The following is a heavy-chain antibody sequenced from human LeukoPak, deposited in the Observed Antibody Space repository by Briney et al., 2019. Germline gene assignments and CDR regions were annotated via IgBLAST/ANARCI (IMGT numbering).Heavy chain of an antibody. CDR2: IYYSGST. J-gene: IGHJ6*03. CDR3: ARALGGRDNHTEYYYNYYYMDV. V-gene: IGHV4-30-4*08. Sequence: SQTLSLTCTVSGGSISSGDYYWSWIRQPPGKGLEWVGYIYYSGSTYYNPSLKSRVTISVDTSKNQFSLKLSSVTAADTAVYYCARALGGRDNHTEYYYNYYYMDVWGKGTTVTVSS. CDR1: GGSISSGDYY. D-gene: IGHD1-14*01.